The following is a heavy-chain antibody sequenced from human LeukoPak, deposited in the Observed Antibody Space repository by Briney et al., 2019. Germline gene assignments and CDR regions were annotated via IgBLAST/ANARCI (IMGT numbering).Heavy chain of an antibody. V-gene: IGHV4-30-2*01. CDR1: GGSISSGGYS. J-gene: IGHJ3*02. D-gene: IGHD4-17*01. CDR2: IYHSGST. CDR3: ASYGDYGAFDI. Sequence: SETLSLTCAVSGGSISSGGYSWSWIRQPPGKGLEWIGYIYHSGSTYYNPSLKSRVTISVDRSKNQFSLKLSSVTAADTAVYYCASYGDYGAFDIWGQGTMVTVSS.